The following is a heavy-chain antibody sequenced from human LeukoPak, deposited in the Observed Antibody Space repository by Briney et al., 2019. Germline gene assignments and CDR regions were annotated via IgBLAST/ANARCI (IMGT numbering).Heavy chain of an antibody. J-gene: IGHJ4*02. Sequence: SETLSLTCTVSGGSFSGYYCTWIRQPPGKGLEWIGEINHSGSANYNPSLKSRVTISLDTSKNQFSLKLSSVTAADSAVYYCARASLPRTYSSGWYYFDYWGQGTLVTVSS. CDR1: GGSFSGYY. CDR3: ARASLPRTYSSGWYYFDY. D-gene: IGHD6-19*01. V-gene: IGHV4-34*01. CDR2: INHSGSA.